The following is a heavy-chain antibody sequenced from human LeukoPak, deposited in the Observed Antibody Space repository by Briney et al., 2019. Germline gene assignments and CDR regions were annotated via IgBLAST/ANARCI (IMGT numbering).Heavy chain of an antibody. J-gene: IGHJ6*03. D-gene: IGHD3-3*01. V-gene: IGHV3-48*04. CDR3: AKAGDLLTIFGVVIDYYYYYMDV. CDR1: GFTFSSYS. Sequence: PGGSLRLSCEASGFTFSSYSMNWVRQAPGKGLEWVSFISGSSSIIHYADSVKGRFTISRDNAKNSLYPQMNSLRAEDTAVYYCAKAGDLLTIFGVVIDYYYYYMDVWGKGTTVTVSS. CDR2: ISGSSSII.